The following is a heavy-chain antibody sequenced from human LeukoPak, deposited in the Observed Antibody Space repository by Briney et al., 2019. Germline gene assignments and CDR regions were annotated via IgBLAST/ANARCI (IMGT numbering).Heavy chain of an antibody. CDR2: ISSRTSTI. D-gene: IGHD3-10*01. J-gene: IGHJ6*02. V-gene: IGHV3-48*02. CDR1: GFTFSYYS. CDR3: ARSEGNHYYGVDV. Sequence: PGGSLRLSCAASGFTFSYYSMNWVRQAPGKGLEWVSHISSRTSTIYYADSVKGRFTISRDNAKNSLYLQMNSLRDEGTAVYYCARSEGNHYYGVDVWGQGTTVTVSS.